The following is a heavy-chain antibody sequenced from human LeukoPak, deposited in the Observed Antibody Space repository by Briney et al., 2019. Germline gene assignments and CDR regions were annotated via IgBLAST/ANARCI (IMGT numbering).Heavy chain of an antibody. Sequence: PGGSLRLSCAASGFTFNTYAMSWVRQAPGKGLEWVSAISNSGGSTYYADSVKGRFTISRDNSKNTLYMQMNSLRVEDTAVYYCAKEIAATGVFDYWGQGTLVTVSS. D-gene: IGHD6-13*01. V-gene: IGHV3-23*01. CDR1: GFTFNTYA. CDR2: ISNSGGST. CDR3: AKEIAATGVFDY. J-gene: IGHJ4*02.